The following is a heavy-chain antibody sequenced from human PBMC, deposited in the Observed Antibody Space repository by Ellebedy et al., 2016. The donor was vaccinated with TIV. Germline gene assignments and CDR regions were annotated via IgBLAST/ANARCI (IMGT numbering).Heavy chain of an antibody. D-gene: IGHD3-10*01. J-gene: IGHJ6*02. CDR1: GGSFSGYY. V-gene: IGHV4-34*01. CDR3: ARVGVRGVAV. CDR2: INHSGST. Sequence: SETLSLTXAVYGGSFSGYYWSWIRQPPGKGLEWIGEINHSGSTNYNPPLKSRVTISVDTSKNQFSLKLSSVTAADTAVYYCARVGVRGVAVWGQGTTVTVSS.